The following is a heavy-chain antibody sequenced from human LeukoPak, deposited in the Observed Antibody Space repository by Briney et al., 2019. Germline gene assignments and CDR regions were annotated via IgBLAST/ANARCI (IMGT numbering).Heavy chain of an antibody. D-gene: IGHD4-17*01. CDR2: ISYSGST. CDR3: ARGPTTDYIDL. Sequence: PSETLSLICTVSGGSINSYYWSWIRQPPGKGLESIGYISYSGSTNYNPSLKSRVTISVDMSKNQFSLKLSSVTAADTAIYYCARGPTTDYIDLWGQGTLVTVSS. CDR1: GGSINSYY. V-gene: IGHV4-59*08. J-gene: IGHJ4*02.